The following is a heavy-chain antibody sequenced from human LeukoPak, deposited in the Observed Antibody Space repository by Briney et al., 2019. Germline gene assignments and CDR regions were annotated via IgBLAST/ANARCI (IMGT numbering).Heavy chain of an antibody. Sequence: GRSLRLSCAASGFTFSSYGMHWVRQAPGKGLEWVAVISYDGSNKYYADSVKGRFTISRDNSKNTLYLQMNSLRAEDTAVYYCAKDSPGTEGSSYFDYWGQGTLVTVSS. CDR3: AKDSPGTEGSSYFDY. J-gene: IGHJ4*02. V-gene: IGHV3-30*18. D-gene: IGHD6-6*01. CDR1: GFTFSSYG. CDR2: ISYDGSNK.